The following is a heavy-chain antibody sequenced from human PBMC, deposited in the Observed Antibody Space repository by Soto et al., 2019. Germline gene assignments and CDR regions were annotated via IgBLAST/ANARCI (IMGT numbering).Heavy chain of an antibody. V-gene: IGHV3-23*01. CDR1: GFTFSSYA. Sequence: GSLRLSCAASGFTFSSYAMSSVSQAPGKGLEWVSAISGSGGSTYYADSVKGRFTISRDNSKNTLYLQMNSLRAEDTAVYYCAKDREVIVVVVAAIPTPSTHGMDVWGQGTTVTVSS. J-gene: IGHJ6*02. CDR3: AKDREVIVVVVAAIPTPSTHGMDV. CDR2: ISGSGGST. D-gene: IGHD2-15*01.